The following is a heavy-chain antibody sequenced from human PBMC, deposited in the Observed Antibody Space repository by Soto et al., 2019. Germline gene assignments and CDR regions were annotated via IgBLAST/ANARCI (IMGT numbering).Heavy chain of an antibody. V-gene: IGHV3-48*03. Sequence: QPGGSLRLSCAASGFTFSSYEMNWVRQAPGKGLEWVSYISSSGSTIYYADSVNGRFTISRDNSKNTLYLQMNSLRGEDTAVYYCAKDAYTPRRTKAHDSGGLEQWGRGTLGNDSS. J-gene: IGHJ4*02. D-gene: IGHD3-16*01. CDR1: GFTFSSYE. CDR2: ISSSGSTI. CDR3: AKDAYTPRRTKAHDSGGLEQ.